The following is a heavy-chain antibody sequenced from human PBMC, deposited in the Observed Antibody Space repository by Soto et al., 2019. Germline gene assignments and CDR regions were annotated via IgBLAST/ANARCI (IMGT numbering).Heavy chain of an antibody. CDR2: IIPIFGTA. J-gene: IGHJ6*02. V-gene: IGHV1-69*06. CDR3: AREGGGNSRYYYYGMDV. CDR1: GGTFSSYA. Sequence: QVQLVQSGAEVKKPGSSVKVSCKASGGTFSSYAISWVRQAPGQGLEWMGGIIPIFGTANYAQKFQGRVTITADKSTSTAYMELSSLRSEDTAVYYCAREGGGNSRYYYYGMDVWGQGTTVTVSS. D-gene: IGHD2-21*02.